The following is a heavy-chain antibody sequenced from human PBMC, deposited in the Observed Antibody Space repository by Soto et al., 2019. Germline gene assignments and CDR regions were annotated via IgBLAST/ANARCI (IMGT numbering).Heavy chain of an antibody. Sequence: GGSLRLSCAASGFTFSSYGMHWVRQAPGKGLEWVAVISYDGSNKYYADSVKGRFTISRDNSKNTLYLQMNSLRAEDTAVYYCAKDFSTGLVAAPPHGMDVWGQGTTVTVSS. CDR2: ISYDGSNK. V-gene: IGHV3-30*18. J-gene: IGHJ6*02. CDR1: GFTFSSYG. CDR3: AKDFSTGLVAAPPHGMDV. D-gene: IGHD2-15*01.